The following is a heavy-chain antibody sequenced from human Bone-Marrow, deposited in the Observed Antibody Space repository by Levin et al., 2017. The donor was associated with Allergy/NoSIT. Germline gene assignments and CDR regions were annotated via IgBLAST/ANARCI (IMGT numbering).Heavy chain of an antibody. D-gene: IGHD3-3*01. CDR2: ISYDGSNK. CDR3: ARDESLTIFGVTGADY. V-gene: IGHV3-30*04. CDR1: GFTFSSYA. J-gene: IGHJ4*02. Sequence: GESLKISCAASGFTFSSYAMHWVRQAPGKGLEWVAVISYDGSNKYYADSVKGRFTISRDNSKNTLYLQMNSLRAEDTAVYYCARDESLTIFGVTGADYWGQGTLVTVSS.